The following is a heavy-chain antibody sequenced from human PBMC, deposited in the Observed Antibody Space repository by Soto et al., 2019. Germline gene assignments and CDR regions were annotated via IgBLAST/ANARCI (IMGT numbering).Heavy chain of an antibody. CDR2: IIGSGGSP. V-gene: IGHV3-23*01. CDR1: GFCFRTYT. CDR3: SKALFTATVTYVTDD. Sequence: PGGSLRLSCAASGFCFRTYTMSWVRQAPGKGLEWLSVIIGSGGSPSYADAMQGRFVISRDNARNTLYLHMNSLRAEDTAMYYFSKALFTATVTYVTDDWGREAQLTVSS. D-gene: IGHD4-4*01. J-gene: IGHJ4*02.